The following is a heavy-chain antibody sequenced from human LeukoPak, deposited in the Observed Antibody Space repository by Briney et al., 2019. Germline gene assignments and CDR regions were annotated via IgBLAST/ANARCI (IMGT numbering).Heavy chain of an antibody. J-gene: IGHJ4*02. CDR1: GASISGETYY. D-gene: IGHD1-26*01. Sequence: SETLSLTCSVSGASISGETYYWGGIRQPPGKGLEGIGSIYYTGSTYDNPSLKSRVTISVDTSKNQFSLKLSSVTAADTAVYYCARRGGSGRAFDYWGQGTLVTVSS. V-gene: IGHV4-39*01. CDR3: ARRGGSGRAFDY. CDR2: IYYTGST.